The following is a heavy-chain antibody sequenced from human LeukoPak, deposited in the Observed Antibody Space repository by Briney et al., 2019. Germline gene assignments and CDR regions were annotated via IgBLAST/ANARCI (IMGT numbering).Heavy chain of an antibody. CDR3: ARSITIFGVVIDGRRGWFDP. J-gene: IGHJ5*02. Sequence: PSETLSLTCAVYGGSFSGYYWSWIRQPPGKGLEWIGEINHSGSTNYNPSLKSRVTISVDTSKNQFSLKLSSVTAADTAVYYCARSITIFGVVIDGRRGWFDPWGQGTLVTVSS. CDR2: INHSGST. V-gene: IGHV4-34*01. D-gene: IGHD3-3*01. CDR1: GGSFSGYY.